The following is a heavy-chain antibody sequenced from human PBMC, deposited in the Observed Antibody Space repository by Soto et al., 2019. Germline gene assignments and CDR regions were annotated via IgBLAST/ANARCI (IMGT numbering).Heavy chain of an antibody. D-gene: IGHD3-22*01. J-gene: IGHJ6*02. V-gene: IGHV3-49*04. Sequence: GFLRLSCTASGFTFGDYAMSWVRQAPGKGLEWVGFIRSKAYGGTTEYAASVKGRFTISRDDSKSIAYLQMNSLKTEDTAVYYCTRDRITMIVANYYYYYGMDVWGQGTTVTVSS. CDR1: GFTFGDYA. CDR2: IRSKAYGGTT. CDR3: TRDRITMIVANYYYYYGMDV.